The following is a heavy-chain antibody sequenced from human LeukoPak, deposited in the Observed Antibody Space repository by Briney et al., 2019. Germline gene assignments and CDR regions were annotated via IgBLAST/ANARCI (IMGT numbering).Heavy chain of an antibody. CDR2: INPNSGGT. CDR1: GYTFTGYY. V-gene: IGHV1-2*02. Sequence: ASVNVSCKASGYTFTGYYMHWVRQAPGQGLEWMGWINPNSGGTNYAQKFQGRVTMTRDTSISTAYMELSRLRSDDTAVYYCARGLVRWLADYYYYYGMDVWGQGTTVTVSS. J-gene: IGHJ6*02. D-gene: IGHD6-19*01. CDR3: ARGLVRWLADYYYYYGMDV.